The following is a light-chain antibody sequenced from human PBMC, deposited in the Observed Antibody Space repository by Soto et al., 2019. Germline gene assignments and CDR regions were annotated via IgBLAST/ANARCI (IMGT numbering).Light chain of an antibody. V-gene: IGLV2-14*01. CDR3: SSYTSSSSLYV. J-gene: IGLJ1*01. CDR1: SSDIGTYKF. Sequence: QSALTQPASVSGSPEQSITISCTGTSSDIGTYKFVSWYQHHPGKAPKLIIYEVSNRPSGVSNRFSGSKSGNTASLTISGLQPDDEAAYYCSSYTSSSSLYVFGPGTQLTVL. CDR2: EVS.